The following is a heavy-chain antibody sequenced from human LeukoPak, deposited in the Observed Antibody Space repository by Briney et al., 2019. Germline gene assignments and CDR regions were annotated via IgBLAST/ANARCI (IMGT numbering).Heavy chain of an antibody. V-gene: IGHV4-31*03. CDR3: ARAASGWELPYYFDY. D-gene: IGHD1-26*01. J-gene: IGHJ4*02. CDR1: GGSISSGGYY. Sequence: SETLSLTCTVSGGSISSGGYYWRWIRQHPGKGLEWIGYISYSGSTHYNPSLKGRPTISVDSSKNQFSLRLTSVTAADTAVFYCARAASGWELPYYFDYWGQGTLVTVSS. CDR2: ISYSGST.